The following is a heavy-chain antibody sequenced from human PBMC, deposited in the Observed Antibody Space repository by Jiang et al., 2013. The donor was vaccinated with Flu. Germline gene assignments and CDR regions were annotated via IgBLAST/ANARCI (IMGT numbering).Heavy chain of an antibody. J-gene: IGHJ2*01. CDR3: ARRPRRSRPDWYFDL. CDR2: INHSGST. V-gene: IGHV4-34*01. Sequence: LLKPSETLSLTCAVYGGSFSGYYWSWIRQPPGKGLEWIGEINHSGSTNYNPSLKSRVTISRDTSKNQFSLKLSSVTAADTAVYYCARRPRRSRPDWYFDLWGRGTLVTVSS. D-gene: IGHD1-1*01. CDR1: GGSFSGYY.